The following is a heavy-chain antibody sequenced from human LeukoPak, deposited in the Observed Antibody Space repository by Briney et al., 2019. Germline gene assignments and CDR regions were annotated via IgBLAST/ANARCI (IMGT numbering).Heavy chain of an antibody. CDR1: GFTSSSYW. CDR3: AREGYDILTGYRYFDY. J-gene: IGHJ4*02. Sequence: PGGSLRLSCAASGFTSSSYWMHWVRQAPGKGLVWVSRINSDGSSTSYADSVKGRFTISRDNAKNTLYLQMNSLRAEDTAVYYCAREGYDILTGYRYFDYWGQGTLVTVSS. V-gene: IGHV3-74*01. CDR2: INSDGSST. D-gene: IGHD3-9*01.